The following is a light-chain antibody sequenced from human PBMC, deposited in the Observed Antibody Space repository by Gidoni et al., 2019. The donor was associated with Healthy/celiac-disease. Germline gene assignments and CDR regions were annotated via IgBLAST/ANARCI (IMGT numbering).Light chain of an antibody. CDR3: QSYDSSLSGFWV. J-gene: IGLJ3*02. CDR2: GNS. Sequence: QSVLTQPPSVSGAPGQRGTISCTGSSSNIGAGYDVHWYQQLPGTAPKLLIYGNSNRPSGVPDRFSGSKSGTSASLAITGLQAGDEADYYCQSYDSSLSGFWVFGGGTKLTVL. V-gene: IGLV1-40*01. CDR1: SSNIGAGYD.